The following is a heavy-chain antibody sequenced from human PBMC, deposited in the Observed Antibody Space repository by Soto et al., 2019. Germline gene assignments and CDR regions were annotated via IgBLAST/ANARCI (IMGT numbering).Heavy chain of an antibody. V-gene: IGHV3-23*01. D-gene: IGHD2-8*01. CDR3: ARDRAIYCSNGIYRDAFDI. CDR2: LSSRGFST. CDR1: GFTFNDYA. Sequence: EVQLLESGGDLVQPGGSLRLSCAASGFTFNDYALTWVRQVPGKGLEWVSSLSSRGFSTHYAESVKGRFTISRDNIKNTVYLQMNSLRAENTAVYYCARDRAIYCSNGIYRDAFDIWGQVTLVTVSS. J-gene: IGHJ3*02.